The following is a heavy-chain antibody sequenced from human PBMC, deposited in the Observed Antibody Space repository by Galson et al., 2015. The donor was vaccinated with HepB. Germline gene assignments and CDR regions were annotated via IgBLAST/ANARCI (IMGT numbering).Heavy chain of an antibody. D-gene: IGHD2-21*02. CDR2: ISHDGSDK. Sequence: SLRLSCAASGLTFSRYALHWVRQAPGKGLEWVAVISHDGSDKHYADSVKGRFTISRDNSKNTLYLQMNSLRAEDTAVYYCAKVPTALGLTLFDYWGQGTLVTVSS. CDR1: GLTFSRYA. J-gene: IGHJ4*02. CDR3: AKVPTALGLTLFDY. V-gene: IGHV3-30*04.